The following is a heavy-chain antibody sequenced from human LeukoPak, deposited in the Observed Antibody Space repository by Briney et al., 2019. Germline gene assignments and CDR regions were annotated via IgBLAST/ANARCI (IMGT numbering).Heavy chain of an antibody. V-gene: IGHV3-21*01. J-gene: IGHJ5*02. CDR1: GFTFSSYS. CDR3: ARARITMVRGVRSNWFDP. CDR2: ISSSSSYI. Sequence: PGGSLRLSCAASGFTFSSYSMNWVRQAPGKGLEWVSSISSSSSYIYYADSVKGRFTISRDNSKNTLYLQMNSLRAEDTAVYYCARARITMVRGVRSNWFDPWGQGTLVTVSS. D-gene: IGHD3-10*01.